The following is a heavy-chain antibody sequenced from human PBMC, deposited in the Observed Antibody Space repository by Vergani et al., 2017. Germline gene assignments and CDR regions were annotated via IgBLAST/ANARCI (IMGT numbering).Heavy chain of an antibody. CDR1: GGTFSSYT. J-gene: IGHJ4*02. V-gene: IGHV1-69*02. CDR3: VSTGRDSYNYYFDY. D-gene: IGHD5-24*01. CDR2: IIPILGIA. Sequence: QVQLVQSGAEVKKPGSSVKVSCKASGGTFSSYTISWVRQAPGQGLEWMGRIIPILGIANYAQKFQGRVTITADKSTSTAYMELSSLRSKDTAVYYCVSTGRDSYNYYFDYWGQGTLVTVSS.